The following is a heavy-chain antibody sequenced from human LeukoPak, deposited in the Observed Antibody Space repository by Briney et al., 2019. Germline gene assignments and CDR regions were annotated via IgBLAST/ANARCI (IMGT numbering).Heavy chain of an antibody. CDR1: GFTFDDYA. D-gene: IGHD6-13*01. J-gene: IGHJ4*02. V-gene: IGHV3-9*01. CDR3: AARRSWYREFDY. CDR2: ISWNSGSI. Sequence: GGSLRLSCAASGFTFDDYAMHWVRHAPVKGLEWVSGISWNSGSIGYADSVKGRFTISRDNAKNSLYLQMNSLRAEDTALYYCAARRSWYREFDYWGQGTLVTVSS.